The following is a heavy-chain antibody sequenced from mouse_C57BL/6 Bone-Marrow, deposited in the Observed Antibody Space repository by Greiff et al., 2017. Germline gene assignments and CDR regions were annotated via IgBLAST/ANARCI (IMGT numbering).Heavy chain of an antibody. CDR1: GYSITSGYY. D-gene: IGHD2-1*01. CDR3: ARKWYFDY. Sequence: ESGPGLVKPSQSLSLTCSVTGYSITSGYYWNWIRQFPGNKLEWMGYISYDGSNNYNPSLKNRISITRDTSKNQFFLKLNSVTTEDTATYYCARKWYFDYWGQGTTLTGSS. CDR2: ISYDGSN. J-gene: IGHJ2*01. V-gene: IGHV3-6*01.